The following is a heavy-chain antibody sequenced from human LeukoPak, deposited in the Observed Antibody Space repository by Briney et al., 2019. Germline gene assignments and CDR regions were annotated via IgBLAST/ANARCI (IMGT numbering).Heavy chain of an antibody. D-gene: IGHD3-22*01. J-gene: IGHJ3*02. Sequence: GGSLRLSCAVSGFTFSGFWMSWSRQAPGKGLELVASINSDGSEGYYADVVKGRFTISRDNAKNSLYLQINSLRAEDTAVYYCATVSDSSGYYYYGAFDIWGQGTMVTVSS. CDR2: INSDGSEG. CDR3: ATVSDSSGYYYYGAFDI. V-gene: IGHV3-7*03. CDR1: GFTFSGFW.